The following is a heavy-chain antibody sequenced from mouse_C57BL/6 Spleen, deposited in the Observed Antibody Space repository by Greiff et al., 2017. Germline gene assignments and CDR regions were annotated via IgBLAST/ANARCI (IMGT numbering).Heavy chain of an antibody. J-gene: IGHJ2*01. V-gene: IGHV1-82*01. D-gene: IGHD2-4*01. CDR2: IYPGDGDT. CDR1: GYAFSSSW. Sequence: VKLVESGPELVKPGASVKISCKASGYAFSSSWMNWVKQRPGKGLEWIGRIYPGDGDTNYNGKFKGKATLTADKSSSTAYMQLSSLTSEDSAVYFCARSGDYGGNYFDYWGQGTTLTVSS. CDR3: ARSGDYGGNYFDY.